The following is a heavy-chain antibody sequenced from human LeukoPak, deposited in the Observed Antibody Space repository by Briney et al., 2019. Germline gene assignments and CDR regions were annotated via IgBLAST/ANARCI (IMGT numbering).Heavy chain of an antibody. J-gene: IGHJ2*01. V-gene: IGHV3-23*01. D-gene: IGHD5-12*01. CDR1: GFTFSSYA. CDR2: ISGSGGST. Sequence: GGSLRLSCAASGFTFSSYAMSWVRQAPGKGLEWVSAISGSGGSTYYADSVRGRFTISRDNAKNSLYLQMNSLRAEDTAVYYCARRLKRGYSGYDWYFDLWGRGTLVTVSS. CDR3: ARRLKRGYSGYDWYFDL.